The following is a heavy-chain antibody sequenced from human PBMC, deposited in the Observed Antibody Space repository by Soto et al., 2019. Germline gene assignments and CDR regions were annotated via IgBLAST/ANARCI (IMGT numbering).Heavy chain of an antibody. J-gene: IGHJ5*02. CDR1: GGTFSSYT. CDR3: ARYASSGNNSVWYTFDP. V-gene: IGHV1-69*13. D-gene: IGHD6-19*01. Sequence: SVKVSCKASGGTFSSYTINWVRQAPGQGLEWMGGIIPIFGTTNYAKKFQGRVTITADESTSTAYMELSSLRSEDTAVYYCARYASSGNNSVWYTFDPWGQGTLVTVPS. CDR2: IIPIFGTT.